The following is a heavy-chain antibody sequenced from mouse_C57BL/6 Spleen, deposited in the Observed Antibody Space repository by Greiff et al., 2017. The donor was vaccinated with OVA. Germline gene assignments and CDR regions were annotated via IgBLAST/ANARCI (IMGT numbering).Heavy chain of an antibody. V-gene: IGHV8-12*01. D-gene: IGHD1-1*01. CDR1: GFSLSTSGMG. J-gene: IGHJ1*03. CDR2: IYWDDDK. Sequence: QVTLKVSGPGILQSSQTLSLTCSFSGFSLSTSGMGVSWIRQPSGKGLEWLAHIYWDDDKRYNPSLKSRLTISKDTSRNQVFLKITSVDTADTATYYFARRGDYYGSSDWYFDVWGTGTTVTVSS. CDR3: ARRGDYYGSSDWYFDV.